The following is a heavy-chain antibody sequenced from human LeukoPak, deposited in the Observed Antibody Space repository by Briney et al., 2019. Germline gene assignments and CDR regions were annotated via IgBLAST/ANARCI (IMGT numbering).Heavy chain of an antibody. Sequence: SETLSLTCAVYGVSFSGYYWSWIRQPPGKGLEWIGEINHSGSTNYNPSLKSRVTISVDTSKNQFSLKLSSVTAADTAVYYCARTWGYYDSSGYPHWGQGTLVTVSS. CDR2: INHSGST. V-gene: IGHV4-34*01. J-gene: IGHJ4*02. CDR1: GVSFSGYY. CDR3: ARTWGYYDSSGYPH. D-gene: IGHD3-22*01.